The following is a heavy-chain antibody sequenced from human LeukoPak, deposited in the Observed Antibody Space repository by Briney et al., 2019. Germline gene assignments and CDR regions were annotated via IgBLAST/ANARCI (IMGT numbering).Heavy chain of an antibody. CDR1: GFTFSSYW. J-gene: IGHJ6*03. V-gene: IGHV3-7*01. D-gene: IGHD3-3*01. CDR2: IKKVGGEK. Sequence: PGGSLRLSCAASGFTFSSYWMSWSGRAQGRGWGGGAKIKKVGGEKYYVDSVKGRFTISRDNAKNSLYLQMNSLRAEDTAVYYCARDEVITIFGVVQAYYMDVWGKGTTVTVSS. CDR3: ARDEVITIFGVVQAYYMDV.